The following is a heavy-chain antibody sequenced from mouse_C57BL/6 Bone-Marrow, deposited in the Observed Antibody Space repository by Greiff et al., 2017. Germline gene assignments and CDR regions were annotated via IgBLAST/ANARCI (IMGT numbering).Heavy chain of an antibody. V-gene: IGHV1-69*01. J-gene: IGHJ1*03. CDR3: ERDGAGLHSWYFDV. CDR1: GYTFTSYW. Sequence: QVQLQQPGAELVMPGASVKLSCKASGYTFTSYWMHWVKQRPGQGLEWIGEIDPSGSYTNYNQKFKGKSTLTVDKSSSTAYMQLSSLTSEDSAVYDCERDGAGLHSWYFDVWGTGTTVTVSS. CDR2: IDPSGSYT. D-gene: IGHD2-2*01.